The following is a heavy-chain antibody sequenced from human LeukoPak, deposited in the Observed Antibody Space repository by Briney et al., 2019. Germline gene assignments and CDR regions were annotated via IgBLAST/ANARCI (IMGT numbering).Heavy chain of an antibody. Sequence: GGSLRLSCAVSGFTFSSYGMHWVRQAPGKGLEWVAVISYDGSNKYYADSVKGRFTISRDKSKNTLYLQMNSLRAEDTAVYYCVKDLLGGDSGSYYEVGELCMGGWGQGTTVTVSS. V-gene: IGHV3-30*18. CDR3: VKDLLGGDSGSYYEVGELCMGG. J-gene: IGHJ6*02. D-gene: IGHD1-26*01. CDR1: GFTFSSYG. CDR2: ISYDGSNK.